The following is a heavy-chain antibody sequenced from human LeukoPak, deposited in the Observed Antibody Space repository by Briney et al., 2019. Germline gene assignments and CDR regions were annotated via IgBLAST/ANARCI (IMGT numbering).Heavy chain of an antibody. V-gene: IGHV4-4*02. CDR2: INHSGST. J-gene: IGHJ3*02. CDR1: GGSIFSSNW. CDR3: AKSIGYGLVDI. D-gene: IGHD3-10*01. Sequence: SETLSLTCAVSGGSIFSSNWWSWVRQPPGKGLEWIGEINHSGSTNYNPSLKSRVTISLDTSRNQFSLKLTSVTAADTAVYYCAKSIGYGLVDIWGQGTMVTVSS.